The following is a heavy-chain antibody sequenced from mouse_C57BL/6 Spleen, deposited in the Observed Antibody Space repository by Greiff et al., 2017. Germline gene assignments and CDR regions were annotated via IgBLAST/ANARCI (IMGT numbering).Heavy chain of an antibody. J-gene: IGHJ3*01. D-gene: IGHD3-2*02. CDR3: ARPDSSGRWCAY. CDR1: GYTFTSYW. V-gene: IGHV1-69*01. CDR2: IDPSASYT. Sequence: VQLQQPGAELVMPGASVKLSCKASGYTFTSYWMHWVKQRPGQGLEWIGEIDPSASYTNYNQKFKGKSTLTVDKSSSTAYMQLSSLTSEDSAVYYCARPDSSGRWCAYWGQGTLVTVSA.